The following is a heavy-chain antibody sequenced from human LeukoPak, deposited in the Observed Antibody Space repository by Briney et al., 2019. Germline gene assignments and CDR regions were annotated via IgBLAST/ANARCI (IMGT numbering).Heavy chain of an antibody. V-gene: IGHV4-34*01. CDR3: ARIRGYYSRYYYYGMDV. D-gene: IGHD3-3*01. CDR1: GGSFSGYY. J-gene: IGHJ6*02. Sequence: PSETLSLTCAVYGGSFSGYYWSWIRQPPGKGLEWIGEINHSRSTNYNPSLKSRVTISVDTSKNQFSLKLSSVTAADTAVYYCARIRGYYSRYYYYGMDVWGQGTTVAVSS. CDR2: INHSRST.